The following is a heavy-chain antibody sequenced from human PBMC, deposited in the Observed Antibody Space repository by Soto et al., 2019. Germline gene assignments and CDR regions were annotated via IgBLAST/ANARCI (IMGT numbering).Heavy chain of an antibody. CDR3: ARAAASGSYPAAFDI. D-gene: IGHD1-26*01. Sequence: TLSLTFTVSGGSISSGGYYWSGIRQHPGKGLEWIGYIYYSGSTYYNPSLKSRVTISVDTSKNQFSLKLSSVTAADTAVYYCARAAASGSYPAAFDIWGQGTMVTVSS. J-gene: IGHJ3*02. CDR2: IYYSGST. CDR1: GGSISSGGYY. V-gene: IGHV4-31*03.